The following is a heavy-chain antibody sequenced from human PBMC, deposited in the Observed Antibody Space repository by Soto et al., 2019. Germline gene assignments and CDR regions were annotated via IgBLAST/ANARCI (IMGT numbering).Heavy chain of an antibody. Sequence: GGSLRLSCAASGFTVSTYHMSWVRQAPGKGLEWVSVIYSAGSADFADSVKVRFTISRDNAQNSIYLQMHSLRAEDTAVYYCARDRTQATPGAFDIWGQWTLVTVSS. J-gene: IGHJ3*02. CDR1: GFTVSTYH. CDR2: IYSAGSA. CDR3: ARDRTQATPGAFDI. V-gene: IGHV3-66*01.